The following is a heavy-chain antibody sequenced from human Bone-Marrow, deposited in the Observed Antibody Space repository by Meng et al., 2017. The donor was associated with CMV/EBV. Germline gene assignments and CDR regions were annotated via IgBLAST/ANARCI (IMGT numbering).Heavy chain of an antibody. D-gene: IGHD2-8*02. CDR3: AKVPCTVCGHPPSAEVFHH. CDR1: FSSYA. J-gene: IGHJ1*01. Sequence: FSSYAMGWVRQAPGKGLEWVSAIGASGETTYYADSVKGRFTISRDNSKNTLFLQTNSPRAEDTAVYYCAKVPCTVCGHPPSAEVFHHWGQGTLVTVSS. CDR2: IGASGETT. V-gene: IGHV3-23*01.